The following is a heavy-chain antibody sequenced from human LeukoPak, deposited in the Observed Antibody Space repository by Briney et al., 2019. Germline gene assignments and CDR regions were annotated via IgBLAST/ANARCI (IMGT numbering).Heavy chain of an antibody. CDR2: FYTSGST. V-gene: IGHV4-61*02. CDR3: ARGAYLYKVVVIALDWFDP. J-gene: IGHJ5*02. Sequence: PSETLSLTCTVSGDSISSGDYYWSWIRQPAGKGLEWIGRFYTSGSTNYNPSLKSRVTISVDTSKNQFSLKLSSVTAADTAVYYCARGAYLYKVVVIALDWFDPWGQGTPVTVSS. D-gene: IGHD3-22*01. CDR1: GDSISSGDYY.